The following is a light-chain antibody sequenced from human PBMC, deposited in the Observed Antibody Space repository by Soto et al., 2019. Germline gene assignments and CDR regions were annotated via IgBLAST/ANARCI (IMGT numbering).Light chain of an antibody. CDR1: QSVGSY. J-gene: IGKJ3*01. V-gene: IGKV3-11*01. CDR3: QQRAT. CDR2: DAS. Sequence: DIVLKPSSAPLSLSPGESAILSCRASQSVGSYLAWYQQKPGQAPRLLIYDASNRANGIPARFSGSGSGTDFTLTISSLVPEDFAVYYCQQRATFGHGTKVDIK.